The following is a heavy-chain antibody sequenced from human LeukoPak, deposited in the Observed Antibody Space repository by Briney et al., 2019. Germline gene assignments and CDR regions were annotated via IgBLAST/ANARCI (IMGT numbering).Heavy chain of an antibody. CDR1: GFTFSSYA. J-gene: IGHJ4*02. CDR2: ISYDRSNK. V-gene: IGHV3-30*04. CDR3: ARARGGYYFDY. D-gene: IGHD3-10*01. Sequence: RTGGSLRLSCAASGFTFSSYAMHWVRQAPGKGLEWVAVISYDRSNKYYADSVKGRFTISRDNSKNTLYLQMNSLRAEDTAVYYCARARGGYYFDYWGQGTLVTVSS.